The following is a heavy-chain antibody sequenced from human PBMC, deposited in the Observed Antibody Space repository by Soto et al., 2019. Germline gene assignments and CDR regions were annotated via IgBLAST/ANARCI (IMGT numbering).Heavy chain of an antibody. Sequence: GGSLRLSCAASGFTFTIFAMSWARQSPGKGLEWVSTISGSGGSTYYADAVKGRFTISRDNSMGTLYLQMKSLRVEDTAIYYCAKEVSLGSTVDLGYWGQGTLVTVSS. CDR1: GFTFTIFA. CDR3: AKEVSLGSTVDLGY. D-gene: IGHD7-27*01. CDR2: ISGSGGST. V-gene: IGHV3-23*01. J-gene: IGHJ4*02.